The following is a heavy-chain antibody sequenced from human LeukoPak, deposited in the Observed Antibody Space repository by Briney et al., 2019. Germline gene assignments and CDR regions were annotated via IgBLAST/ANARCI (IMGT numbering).Heavy chain of an antibody. CDR1: GGSISSYY. V-gene: IGHV4-4*07. CDR2: IYTSGST. J-gene: IGHJ6*02. CDR3: ARLYGDQTYYYYYGMHV. D-gene: IGHD4-17*01. Sequence: SETLSLTCTVSGGSISSYYWSWIRQPAGKGLGWIGRIYTSGSTNYNPSLKSRVTMSVDTSKNQFSLKLSSVTAADTAVYYCARLYGDQTYYYYYGMHVWGQGTTVTVSS.